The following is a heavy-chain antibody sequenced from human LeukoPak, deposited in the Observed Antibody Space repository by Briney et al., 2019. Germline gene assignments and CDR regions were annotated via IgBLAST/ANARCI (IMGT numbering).Heavy chain of an antibody. J-gene: IGHJ4*02. Sequence: ETLSLTCTVSGGSISSGSYYWSWVRQAPGKGLEWVSAISGSGGSTYYADSVKGRFTISRDNSKNTLYLQMNSLRAEDTAVYYCAKDQGRLRSSRVGASYHDYWGQGTLVTVSS. D-gene: IGHD3-16*01. CDR2: ISGSGGST. CDR3: AKDQGRLRSSRVGASYHDY. CDR1: GGSISSGSYY. V-gene: IGHV3-23*01.